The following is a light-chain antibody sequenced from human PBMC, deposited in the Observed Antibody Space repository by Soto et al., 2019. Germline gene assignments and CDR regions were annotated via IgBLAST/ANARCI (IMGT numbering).Light chain of an antibody. CDR1: SSDVGAYNY. V-gene: IGLV2-14*01. CDR2: EVT. J-gene: IGLJ3*02. CDR3: RSYTSSRILV. Sequence: QSALTQPASVSGSSGQSITISCTGTSSDVGAYNYVSWYQQHPGKAPKLLIYEVTNRPSGVANRSSGSKSGNTASLTISGIQAEDDADYLCRSYTSSRILVFGGGTKVTVL.